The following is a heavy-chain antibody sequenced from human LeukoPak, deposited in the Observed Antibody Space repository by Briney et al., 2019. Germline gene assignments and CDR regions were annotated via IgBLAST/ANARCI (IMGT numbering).Heavy chain of an antibody. V-gene: IGHV3-53*01. D-gene: IGHD2-2*02. CDR1: GFTVSSNY. CDR2: IYGGGST. Sequence: GLLRLSCEASGFTVSSNYMSWVRQAPGKGLEWVSVIYGGGSTYYADSVKGRFTISRDTSKNTLYLQMNSLRAEDTAVYYCAKDPSAAIDYWGQGTLVTVSS. J-gene: IGHJ4*02. CDR3: AKDPSAAIDY.